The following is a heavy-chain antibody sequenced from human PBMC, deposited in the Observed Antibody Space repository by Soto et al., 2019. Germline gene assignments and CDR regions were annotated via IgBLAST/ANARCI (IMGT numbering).Heavy chain of an antibody. V-gene: IGHV4-59*08. CDR2: IYYTGST. D-gene: IGHD2-15*01. J-gene: IGHJ6*02. CDR1: GGSISSYY. CDR3: ARHHPYWVGMDV. Sequence: QVQLQESGPGQVKPSETLSLTCTVSGGSISSYYWSWFRQPPGRGLEWIGYIYYTGSTSYSPSLKSRVTISVDTTKNQISLMLSSVTAADTAVYYCARHHPYWVGMDVWGQGTTVTVSS.